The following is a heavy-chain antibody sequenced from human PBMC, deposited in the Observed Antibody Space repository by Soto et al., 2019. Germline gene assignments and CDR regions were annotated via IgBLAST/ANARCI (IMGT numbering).Heavy chain of an antibody. V-gene: IGHV1-18*03. Sequence: QVQLVQSGDEVRKPGSSVKVSCKASGYIFVNYGIAWVRQAPGQGLEWMGWISPYSGNTHYASKVQGRLTMTTDTSTSTSYMDLCVLTSDAMFMYDCAILDNYVTPAPQDVWGQGASVTVSS. D-gene: IGHD3-3*01. CDR1: GYIFVNYG. CDR2: ISPYSGNT. J-gene: IGHJ6*02. CDR3: AILDNYVTPAPQDV.